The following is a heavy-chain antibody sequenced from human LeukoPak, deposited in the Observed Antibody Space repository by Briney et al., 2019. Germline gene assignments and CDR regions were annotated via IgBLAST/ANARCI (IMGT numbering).Heavy chain of an antibody. V-gene: IGHV3-30*02. J-gene: IGHJ4*02. CDR3: AKDLTYNWNYFDY. CDR1: GFTFSSYG. D-gene: IGHD1-20*01. Sequence: GGSLRLSCAASGFTFSSYGMHWVRQAPGKGLEWVAFIRYDGSNKCYADSVKGRFTISRDNSKNTLYLQMNSLRAEDTAVYYCAKDLTYNWNYFDYWGQGTLVTVSS. CDR2: IRYDGSNK.